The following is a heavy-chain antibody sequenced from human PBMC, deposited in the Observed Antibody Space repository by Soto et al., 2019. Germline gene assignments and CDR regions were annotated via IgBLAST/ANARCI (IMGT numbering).Heavy chain of an antibody. V-gene: IGHV3-13*01. CDR1: GFTFSNND. CDR2: SGRVGDT. D-gene: IGHD2-15*01. Sequence: GGSLRLSCAAAGFTFSNNDMHWVRQGPGKGLEWVSGSGRVGDTYYAASVKGRFTVSREDAKNSLYLQMNSLRAGDTAVYYCVRRRCSGGHCPGIGFDSWGQGTLVTVSS. CDR3: VRRRCSGGHCPGIGFDS. J-gene: IGHJ4*02.